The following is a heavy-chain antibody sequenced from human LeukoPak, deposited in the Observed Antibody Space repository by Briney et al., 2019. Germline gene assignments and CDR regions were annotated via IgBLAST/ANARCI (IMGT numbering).Heavy chain of an antibody. CDR2: IIPIFGTA. CDR3: ARDWALRFLEPLIDY. J-gene: IGHJ4*02. D-gene: IGHD3-3*01. Sequence: SVKVSCKASGGTFSSYAISWVRQAPGQGLEWMGGIIPIFGTANYAQKFQGRVTITADESTSTAYMELSSLRSEDTAVYYCARDWALRFLEPLIDYWSQGTLVTVSS. CDR1: GGTFSSYA. V-gene: IGHV1-69*13.